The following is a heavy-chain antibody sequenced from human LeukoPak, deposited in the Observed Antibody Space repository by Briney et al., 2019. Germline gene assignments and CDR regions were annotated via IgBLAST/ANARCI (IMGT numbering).Heavy chain of an antibody. D-gene: IGHD3-3*01. CDR1: GGSISSGSYY. CDR2: IYTSGST. V-gene: IGHV4-61*02. J-gene: IGHJ6*02. Sequence: SQTLSLTCTVSGGSISSGSYYWSWTRQPAGKGLEWIGRIYTSGSTNYNPSLKSRVTISVDTSKNQFSLKLSSVTAADTAVYYCARGYFWSGSRYGMDVWGQGTTVTVSS. CDR3: ARGYFWSGSRYGMDV.